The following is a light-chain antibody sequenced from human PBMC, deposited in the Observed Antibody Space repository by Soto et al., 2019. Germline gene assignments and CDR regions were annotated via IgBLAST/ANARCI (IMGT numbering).Light chain of an antibody. J-gene: IGKJ1*01. CDR1: QSVTATY. CDR2: AAS. V-gene: IGKV3-20*01. CDR3: LQYGVPLWT. Sequence: EIALTQSPCTLSLSPGERATISCRASQSVTATYLAWYQQKPGPAPRLLIYAASIAATGVPDRFSGSGSGTDFTLTTSRLEPYDFAVYYCLQYGVPLWTFGQQTQVEI.